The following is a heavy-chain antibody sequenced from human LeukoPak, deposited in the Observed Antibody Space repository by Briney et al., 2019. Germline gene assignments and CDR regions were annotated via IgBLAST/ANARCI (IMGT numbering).Heavy chain of an antibody. CDR2: ISGSGDST. D-gene: IGHD4-17*01. CDR3: ASKLYGDLLGY. J-gene: IGHJ4*02. Sequence: PGGSLRLSCAASGFTFSSYAMSWVRQAPGKGLEWVSAISGSGDSTYYGDSVKGRFTISRDNAQNSLYLQMDSLRDEDTAVYYCASKLYGDLLGYWGQGALVTVSS. V-gene: IGHV3-23*01. CDR1: GFTFSSYA.